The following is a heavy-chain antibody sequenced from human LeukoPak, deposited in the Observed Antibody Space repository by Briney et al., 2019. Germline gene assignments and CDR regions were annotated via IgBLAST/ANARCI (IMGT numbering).Heavy chain of an antibody. CDR1: GYTFTSYD. D-gene: IGHD3-16*02. V-gene: IGHV1-8*03. CDR3: ARALYGRYGYVWGSYRPDDAFDI. J-gene: IGHJ3*02. CDR2: MNPNSGNT. Sequence: ASVKVSCKASGYTFTSYDINWVRQATGQGLEWMGWMNPNSGNTGYAQKFRGRVTITRNTSISTAYMELSSLRSEDTAVYYCARALYGRYGYVWGSYRPDDAFDIWGQGTMVTVSS.